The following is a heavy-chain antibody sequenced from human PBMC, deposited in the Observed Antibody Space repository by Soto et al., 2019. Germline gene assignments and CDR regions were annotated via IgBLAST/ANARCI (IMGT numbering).Heavy chain of an antibody. D-gene: IGHD3-3*01. CDR3: AIRGYYYYYMDV. CDR2: ISGSGGST. Sequence: PGGSLRLSCAASGFTFSSYAMSWVRQAPGKGLEWVSAISGSGGSTYYADSVKGRFTISRDNSKNTLYLQMNSLRAEDTAVYYCAIRGYYYYYMDVWGKGTTVTVSS. CDR1: GFTFSSYA. J-gene: IGHJ6*03. V-gene: IGHV3-23*01.